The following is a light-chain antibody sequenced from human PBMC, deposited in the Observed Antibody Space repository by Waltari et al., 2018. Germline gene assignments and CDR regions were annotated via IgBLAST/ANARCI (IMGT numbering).Light chain of an antibody. CDR3: QQYYSTPPT. Sequence: DIVMTQSPDSLAVSLGERATLNCKSSQSVLYSSNNKNYLAWYQQKPGQPPKLLIYWASTRESGVPDRFSGSGSGTDFTLTISSLQAEDVAVYYCQQYYSTPPTFGQGTKVETK. CDR2: WAS. J-gene: IGKJ1*01. CDR1: QSVLYSSNNKNY. V-gene: IGKV4-1*01.